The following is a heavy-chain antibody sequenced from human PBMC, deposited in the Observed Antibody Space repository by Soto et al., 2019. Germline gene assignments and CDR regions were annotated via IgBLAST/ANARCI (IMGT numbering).Heavy chain of an antibody. CDR3: TTESPLYPLIVWYYDFCSGYYSPPDYYYYSMDV. CDR2: IKSKTDGGTT. J-gene: IGHJ6*02. Sequence: GGSLRLSCAASGFTFSNAWMNWVRQAPGKGLEWVGRIKSKTDGGTTDYAAPVKGRFTISRDDSKNTLYLQMNSLKTEDTSVYYCTTESPLYPLIVWYYDFCSGYYSPPDYYYYSMDVWSQGTTVTVSS. CDR1: GFTFSNAW. D-gene: IGHD3-3*01. V-gene: IGHV3-15*07.